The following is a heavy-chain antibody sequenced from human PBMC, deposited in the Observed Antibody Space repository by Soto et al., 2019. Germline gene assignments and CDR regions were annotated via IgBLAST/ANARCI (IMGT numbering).Heavy chain of an antibody. Sequence: SVKVSCKASGGTFSTYTITWVRQAPGQGLEWMGRIIPIIGIINYAQKFQGRVTITADKFTGTAYMELTRLRSDDTAVYYCTGDPDSHYNDSHASSYPWGQGTLVTVSS. CDR2: IIPIIGII. CDR3: TGDPDSHYNDSHASSYP. J-gene: IGHJ5*02. CDR1: GGTFSTYT. D-gene: IGHD3-22*01. V-gene: IGHV1-69*04.